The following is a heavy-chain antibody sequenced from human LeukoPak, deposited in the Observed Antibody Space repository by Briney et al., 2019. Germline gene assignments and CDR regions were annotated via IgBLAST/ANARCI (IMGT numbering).Heavy chain of an antibody. J-gene: IGHJ3*02. CDR3: ARGRYCSADICSGGDAFDI. CDR1: GGSINNYY. CDR2: IYTRGST. Sequence: ASETLSLTCTVSGGSINNYYWSWIRQPAGKGLEWIGRIYTRGSTKYNPSLKSRVTMSVDTSKNQFSLKLSSVTAADTAVYYCARGRYCSADICSGGDAFDIWGQGTMVSVSS. D-gene: IGHD2-15*01. V-gene: IGHV4-4*07.